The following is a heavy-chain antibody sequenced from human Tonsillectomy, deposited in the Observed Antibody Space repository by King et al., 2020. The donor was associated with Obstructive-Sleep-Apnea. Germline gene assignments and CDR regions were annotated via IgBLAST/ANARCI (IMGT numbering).Heavy chain of an antibody. CDR1: GFTLSDYY. CDR2: VSSSGNTI. Sequence: VQLVESGGGLVKPGGSLRLSCAASGFTLSDYYMTWIRQAPGKGLEWVSHVSSSGNTIYYTDSVKGRFTISRDNAKNSLYLQMNSLRVEDTTVYYCARVGDCSGGSCFPYYFDYWGQGTLVTVSS. V-gene: IGHV3-11*01. CDR3: ARVGDCSGGSCFPYYFDY. J-gene: IGHJ4*02. D-gene: IGHD2-15*01.